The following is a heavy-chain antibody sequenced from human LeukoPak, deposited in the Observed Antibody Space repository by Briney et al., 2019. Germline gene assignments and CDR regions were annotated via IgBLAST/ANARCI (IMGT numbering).Heavy chain of an antibody. CDR2: INHSGST. J-gene: IGHJ4*02. CDR1: SGSFSGYY. Sequence: SETLSLTCAVYSGSFSGYYWSWIRQPPGKGLEWIGEINHSGSTNHNPSLKSRVTISVDTSKNQFSLKLSSVTAADTAVYYCARGLAGHGYWGQGTLVTVSS. V-gene: IGHV4-34*01. CDR3: ARGLAGHGY.